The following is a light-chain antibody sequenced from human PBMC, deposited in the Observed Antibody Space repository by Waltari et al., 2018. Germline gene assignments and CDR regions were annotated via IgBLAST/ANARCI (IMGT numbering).Light chain of an antibody. CDR3: QQRSNWPPIT. V-gene: IGKV3-11*01. CDR1: QCVSSY. Sequence: EIVLTQSPATLSLSPGERATLSCRASQCVSSYLAWYQQKPGQAPGLLIYDASNRATGIPARFSGSGAGTDFTLTISSLEPEDFAVYYCQQRSNWPPITFGQGTRLEIK. J-gene: IGKJ5*01. CDR2: DAS.